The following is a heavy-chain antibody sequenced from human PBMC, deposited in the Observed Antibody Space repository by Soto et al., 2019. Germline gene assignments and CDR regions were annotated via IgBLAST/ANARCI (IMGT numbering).Heavy chain of an antibody. J-gene: IGHJ6*02. CDR3: AADCTLGGGGDCYLKGAHGMDV. D-gene: IGHD2-21*02. Sequence: ASVKVSCKASGYTFTSYAMHWVRQAPGQRLEWMGWINAGNGNTKYSQKFQGRVTITRDMSTSTAYMELSSLRSEDTAVYYCAADCTLGGGGDCYLKGAHGMDVWGQGTTVTVSS. CDR2: INAGNGNT. CDR1: GYTFTSYA. V-gene: IGHV1-3*01.